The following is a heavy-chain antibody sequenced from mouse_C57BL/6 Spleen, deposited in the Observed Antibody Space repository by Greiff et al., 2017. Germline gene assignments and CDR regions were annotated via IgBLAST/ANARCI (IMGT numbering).Heavy chain of an antibody. D-gene: IGHD1-1*01. CDR2: ISSGGSYT. J-gene: IGHJ2*01. Sequence: DVKLVESGGDLVKPGGSLKLSCAASGFTFSSYGMSWVRQTPDKRLEWVATISSGGSYTYYPDSVKGRFTISRDNAKNTLYLQMSSLKSEDTAMYYCARQGTTYYFDYWGQGTTLTVSS. CDR3: ARQGTTYYFDY. V-gene: IGHV5-6*02. CDR1: GFTFSSYG.